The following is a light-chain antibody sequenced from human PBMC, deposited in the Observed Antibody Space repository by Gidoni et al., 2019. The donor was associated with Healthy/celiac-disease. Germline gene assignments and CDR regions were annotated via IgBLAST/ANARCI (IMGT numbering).Light chain of an antibody. CDR1: QSVSSN. Sequence: ELVMTQSPATLSVSPGERATLSCRASQSVSSNLAWYQQKPGQAPRLLIYGASTRATGIPASFSGSGSGTEFTLTISSLQSEDFAVYYCQQYNNWPPGTFXQXTKVEIK. V-gene: IGKV3-15*01. J-gene: IGKJ1*01. CDR2: GAS. CDR3: QQYNNWPPGT.